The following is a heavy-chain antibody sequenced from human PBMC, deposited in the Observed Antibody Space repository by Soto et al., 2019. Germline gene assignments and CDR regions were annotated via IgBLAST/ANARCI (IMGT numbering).Heavy chain of an antibody. V-gene: IGHV4-4*07. D-gene: IGHD2-2*03. Sequence: SETLSLTCTVSGGSISNYYCNWIRQPAGKGLEWIGRIDTSGSTNYNPSLKSRVTISVDTSKNQFSLKLSSVTAADTAVYYCARGLVDIVVVPAAINWFDPWGQGTLVTVSS. J-gene: IGHJ5*02. CDR1: GGSISNYY. CDR2: IDTSGST. CDR3: ARGLVDIVVVPAAINWFDP.